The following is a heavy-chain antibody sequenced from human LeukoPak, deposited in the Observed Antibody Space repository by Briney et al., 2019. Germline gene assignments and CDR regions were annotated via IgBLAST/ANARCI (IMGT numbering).Heavy chain of an antibody. V-gene: IGHV3-33*08. D-gene: IGHD4-17*01. CDR3: ARDPGVTTFYFDY. CDR2: IWFDGSKR. CDR1: GFTFSSYT. Sequence: GGSLRLSCAASGFTFSSYTMNWVRQAPGKGLEGVAVIWFDGSKRYYADSVKGRFTISRDDSKNTLYLQMNSLRVEDTGIYYCARDPGVTTFYFDYWGQGALVTVSS. J-gene: IGHJ4*02.